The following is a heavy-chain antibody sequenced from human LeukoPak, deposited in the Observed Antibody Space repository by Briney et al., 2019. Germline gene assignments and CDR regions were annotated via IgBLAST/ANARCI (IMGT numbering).Heavy chain of an antibody. CDR2: IYYSGST. Sequence: PSETLSLTCTVSGGSISSSSYYWGWIRQPPGKGLEWIGYIYYSGSTNYNPSLKSRVTISVDTSKNHFSLKLSSVTAADTAVYYCARYRNEALSAFDIWGQGTMVTVSS. CDR3: ARYRNEALSAFDI. CDR1: GGSISSSSYY. V-gene: IGHV4-61*03. J-gene: IGHJ3*02. D-gene: IGHD1-14*01.